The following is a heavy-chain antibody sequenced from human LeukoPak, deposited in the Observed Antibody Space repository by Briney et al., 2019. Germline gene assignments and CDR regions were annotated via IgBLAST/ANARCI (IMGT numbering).Heavy chain of an antibody. CDR2: ISGSGGST. CDR1: GFTFSSYA. Sequence: GGSLRLSCAASGFTFSSYAMSWVRQAPGKGLEWVSAISGSGGSTYYADSVKGRFTISRDNAKNSLYLQMNSLRAEDTAVYYCVRERKFDFDYWGQGTLVTVSS. CDR3: VRERKFDFDY. V-gene: IGHV3-23*01. D-gene: IGHD3-16*01. J-gene: IGHJ4*02.